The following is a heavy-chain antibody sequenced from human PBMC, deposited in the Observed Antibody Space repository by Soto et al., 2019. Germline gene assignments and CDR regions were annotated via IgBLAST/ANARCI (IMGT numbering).Heavy chain of an antibody. Sequence: PGESLKISCPVSGLTFRSYALNWVRQAPGKGLEWVSGISGTGDGTDYADSVKGRFTVSRDNFKSTLYLQMSSLRAEDTAVYYCAGLGYSSQDFWGQGALVTVSS. CDR3: AGLGYSSQDF. J-gene: IGHJ4*02. D-gene: IGHD5-18*01. V-gene: IGHV3-23*01. CDR2: ISGTGDGT. CDR1: GLTFRSYA.